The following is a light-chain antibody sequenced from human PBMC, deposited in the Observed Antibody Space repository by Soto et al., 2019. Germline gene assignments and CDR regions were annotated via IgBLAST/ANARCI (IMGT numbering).Light chain of an antibody. CDR2: VAS. CDR3: QQSYTTPYT. Sequence: DIQMTQSPSSLSASVGDRVTITCRASQSVSSYLNWYQQKPGGAPKLLIYVASTLQSRIPSRFSGSGFGTDFTLTISSLQPEDFATYYCQQSYTTPYTFGQGTKLEIK. CDR1: QSVSSY. V-gene: IGKV1-39*01. J-gene: IGKJ2*01.